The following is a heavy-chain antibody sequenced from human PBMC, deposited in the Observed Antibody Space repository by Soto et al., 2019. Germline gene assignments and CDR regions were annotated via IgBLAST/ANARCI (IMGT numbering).Heavy chain of an antibody. V-gene: IGHV3-30*18. CDR3: AKDTATAITSYYFHGMDV. D-gene: IGHD5-12*01. CDR1: GFIFSTYG. Sequence: QMQLVESGGGVVQPGRSLRVSCAASGFIFSTYGMHWVRQAPGKGLEWVAVISYDGRNKYYADSVRGRFTISRDNSKNTLQLQINSRSVGDTAVYYCAKDTATAITSYYFHGMDVWGQGTTVTVSS. J-gene: IGHJ6*02. CDR2: ISYDGRNK.